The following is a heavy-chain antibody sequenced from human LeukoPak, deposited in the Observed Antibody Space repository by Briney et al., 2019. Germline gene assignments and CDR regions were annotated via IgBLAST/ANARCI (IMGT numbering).Heavy chain of an antibody. Sequence: GGSLRLSCAASGFTFSTYWMIWVRQAPGKGLEWVANIKTDGSQIYYVDSVKGRFTISRDNAKNSLYLQMNSLRAEDTAVYYCARDLNWETYWGQGTLVTVSS. CDR3: ARDLNWETY. CDR2: IKTDGSQI. V-gene: IGHV3-7*01. D-gene: IGHD1-1*01. J-gene: IGHJ4*02. CDR1: GFTFSTYW.